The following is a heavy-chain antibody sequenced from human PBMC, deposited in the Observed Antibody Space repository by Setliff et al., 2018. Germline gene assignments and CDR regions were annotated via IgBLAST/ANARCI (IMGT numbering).Heavy chain of an antibody. CDR2: INHSGST. CDR1: GGSFSGYY. J-gene: IGHJ6*02. V-gene: IGHV4-34*01. D-gene: IGHD5-18*01. Sequence: SETLSLTCAVYGGSFSGYYWSWIRQPPGKGLEWIGEINHSGSTNYNPSLKSRVTISVDTSKNQFSLKLSSVTAADTAVYYCARGEYIYGPPVFSYYSGMDVWGQGTAVTVSS. CDR3: ARGEYIYGPPVFSYYSGMDV.